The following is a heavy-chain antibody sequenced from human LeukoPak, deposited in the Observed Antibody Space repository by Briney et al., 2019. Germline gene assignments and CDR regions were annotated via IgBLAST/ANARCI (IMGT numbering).Heavy chain of an antibody. D-gene: IGHD7-27*01. J-gene: IGHJ4*02. CDR2: ISWNSGSI. CDR1: GFTFDDYA. V-gene: IGHV3-9*01. Sequence: PGGSLRLSCAASGFTFDDYAMHWVRQAPGKGLEWVSGISWNSGSIGYADSVKGRFTISRENAKNSLYLQMNSLRAGDTAVYYCARAGIWGDYLDYWGQGTLVTVSS. CDR3: ARAGIWGDYLDY.